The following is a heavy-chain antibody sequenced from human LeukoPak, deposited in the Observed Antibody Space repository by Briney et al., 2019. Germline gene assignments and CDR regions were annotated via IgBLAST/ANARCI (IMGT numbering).Heavy chain of an antibody. Sequence: PSETLSLTCTVSGGSISSSSYYWGWIRQPPGKGLEWVSAISGSGGSTYYADSVKGRFTISRDNSKNTLYLQMNSLRAEDTAVYYCARRAGAYSHPYDYWGQGTLVTVSS. D-gene: IGHD4/OR15-4a*01. CDR3: ARRAGAYSHPYDY. CDR2: ISGSGGST. CDR1: GGSISSSSYY. J-gene: IGHJ4*02. V-gene: IGHV3-23*01.